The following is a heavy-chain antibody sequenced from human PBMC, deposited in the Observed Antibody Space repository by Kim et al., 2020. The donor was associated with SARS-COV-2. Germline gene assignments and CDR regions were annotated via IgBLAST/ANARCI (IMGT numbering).Heavy chain of an antibody. J-gene: IGHJ5*02. V-gene: IGHV4-34*01. CDR1: GWSFSGYY. CDR2: INHSGST. CDR3: ARGPVLLWFGELLPPQWFDP. Sequence: SETLSLTCAVYGWSFSGYYWSWIRQPPGKGLEWIGEINHSGSTNYNPSLKSRVTISVDTSKNQFSLKLSSVTAADTAVYYCARGPVLLWFGELLPPQWFDPWGQGTLVTVSS. D-gene: IGHD3-10*01.